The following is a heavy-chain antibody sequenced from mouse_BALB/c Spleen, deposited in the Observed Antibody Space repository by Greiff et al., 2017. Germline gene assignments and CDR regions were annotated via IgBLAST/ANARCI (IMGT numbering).Heavy chain of an antibody. V-gene: IGHV5-12-2*01. CDR1: GFTFSSYT. Sequence: EVHLVESGGGLVQPGGSLKLSCAASGFTFSSYTMSWVRQTPEKRLEWVAYISNGGGSTYYPDTVKGRFTISRDNAKNTLYLQMSSLKSEDTAMYYCARQYYGSTPYYYAMDYWGQGTSVTVSS. CDR3: ARQYYGSTPYYYAMDY. CDR2: ISNGGGST. D-gene: IGHD1-1*01. J-gene: IGHJ4*01.